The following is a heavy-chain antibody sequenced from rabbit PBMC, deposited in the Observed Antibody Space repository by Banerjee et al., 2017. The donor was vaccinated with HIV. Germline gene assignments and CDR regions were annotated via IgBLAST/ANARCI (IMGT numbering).Heavy chain of an antibody. CDR3: ARAPHSGGSWPFNL. D-gene: IGHD8-1*01. V-gene: IGHV1S45*01. CDR2: IYTGSGDYT. CDR1: GFSFSSSYY. Sequence: QEQLEESGGGLVKPEGSLTLTCTASGFSFSSSYYVCWVRQAPGKGLEWIACIYTGSGDYTFYASWAKGRFTISKTSSTTVTLQMTSLTAADTATYFCARAPHSGGSWPFNLWGPGTLVTVS. J-gene: IGHJ4*01.